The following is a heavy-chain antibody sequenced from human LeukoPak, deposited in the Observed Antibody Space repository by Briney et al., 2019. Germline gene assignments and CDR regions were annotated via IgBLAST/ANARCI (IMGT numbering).Heavy chain of an antibody. J-gene: IGHJ4*02. D-gene: IGHD3-10*01. V-gene: IGHV4-39*07. Sequence: SETLSLTCTVSGGSISSSSYYWSWIRQPPGKGLEWIGSIYHSGSTYYNPSLKSRVTISVDTSKNQFSLKLSSVTAADTAVYYCARDRGSGSYPVPRDYWGQGTLVTVSS. CDR2: IYHSGST. CDR3: ARDRGSGSYPVPRDY. CDR1: GGSISSSSYY.